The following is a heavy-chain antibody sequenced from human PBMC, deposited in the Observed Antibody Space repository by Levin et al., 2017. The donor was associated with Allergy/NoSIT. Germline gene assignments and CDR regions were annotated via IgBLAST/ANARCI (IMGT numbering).Heavy chain of an antibody. V-gene: IGHV1-69*01. CDR3: AGGAGATLRAPFDY. J-gene: IGHJ4*02. CDR1: GGTFSSYA. CDR2: IIPIFNTA. Sequence: KISCKTSGGTFSSYAISWVRQAPGQGLEWMGGIIPIFNTANYAQKFQGRVTITADESTSTAYMELSSLRSEDTAVYYCAGGAGATLRAPFDYWGQGTLVTVSS. D-gene: IGHD1-26*01.